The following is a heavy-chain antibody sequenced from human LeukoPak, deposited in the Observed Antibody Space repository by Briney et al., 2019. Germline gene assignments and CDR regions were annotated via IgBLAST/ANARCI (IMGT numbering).Heavy chain of an antibody. CDR1: GFTFSNYL. CDR3: GKDLLAMAGTIGS. CDR2: NSGNSGSI. J-gene: IGHJ4*02. D-gene: IGHD6-19*01. Sequence: GGSLSLSCVASGFTFSNYLIHGLGQAPARGVDGVAGNSGNSGSIGYADSVKGRFTISRDNAKNSLFLQMNSLRPEDTALYYCGKDLLAMAGTIGSWGQGTLVTVSS. V-gene: IGHV3-9*01.